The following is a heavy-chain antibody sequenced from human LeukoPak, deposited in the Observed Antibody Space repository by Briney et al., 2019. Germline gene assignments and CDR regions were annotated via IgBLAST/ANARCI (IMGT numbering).Heavy chain of an antibody. CDR2: IYYSGST. Sequence: SETLSLTCTVSGGSISSNNYYWGWIRQPPGKGLEWIGSIYYSGSTYYNPSLKSRVTISVDTSKNHFSLKLSSVTAADTAVYYCARGEAYYYDTSGSYGAFDIWGQGTMVTVSS. CDR1: GGSISSNNYY. CDR3: ARGEAYYYDTSGSYGAFDI. J-gene: IGHJ3*02. V-gene: IGHV4-39*07. D-gene: IGHD3-22*01.